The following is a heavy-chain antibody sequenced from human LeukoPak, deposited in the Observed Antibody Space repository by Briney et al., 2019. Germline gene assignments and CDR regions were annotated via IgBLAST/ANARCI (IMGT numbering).Heavy chain of an antibody. J-gene: IGHJ4*02. D-gene: IGHD3-22*01. CDR1: GFTFTNAW. CDR2: IKNRSDGGTT. Sequence: PGGSLRLSCAASGFTFTNAWMSWVRQAPGKGLEWVGLIKNRSDGGTTDYAAPVKGRFTISRDDSKNTLYLHMNSLKTEDTAVYYCATHYYDSSGYGRHFDYWGQGTLVTVSS. V-gene: IGHV3-15*01. CDR3: ATHYYDSSGYGRHFDY.